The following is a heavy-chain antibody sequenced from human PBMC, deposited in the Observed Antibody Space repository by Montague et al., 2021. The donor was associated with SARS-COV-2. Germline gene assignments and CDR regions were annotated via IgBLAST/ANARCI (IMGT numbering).Heavy chain of an antibody. Sequence: SLRLSCAASGFTFSSYWMIWVRQAPGKGLEWVANIKHDGSEKYYVDSVKGRITISRDNAKNSLYLQMNSLRAEDTAVYYCARDLGAVVVAAIKYYYYGMDVWGQGTTVTVSS. CDR2: IKHDGSEK. V-gene: IGHV3-7*03. CDR1: GFTFSSYW. D-gene: IGHD2-15*01. J-gene: IGHJ6*02. CDR3: ARDLGAVVVAAIKYYYYGMDV.